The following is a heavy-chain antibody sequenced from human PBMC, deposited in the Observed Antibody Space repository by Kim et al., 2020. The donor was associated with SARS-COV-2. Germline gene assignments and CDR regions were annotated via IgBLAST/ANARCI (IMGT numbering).Heavy chain of an antibody. Sequence: KCQGRVTITADESTSTAYMELSSLRSEDTAVYYCARARGPTTSGDYLSYWGQGTLVTVSS. D-gene: IGHD4-17*01. CDR3: ARARGPTTSGDYLSY. V-gene: IGHV1-69*01. J-gene: IGHJ4*02.